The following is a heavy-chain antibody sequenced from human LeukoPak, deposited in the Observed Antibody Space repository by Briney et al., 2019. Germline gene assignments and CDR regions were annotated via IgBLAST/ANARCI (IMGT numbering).Heavy chain of an antibody. V-gene: IGHV4-59*01. Sequence: SETLSLTCTVSGGSISSYYWSWIRQPPGKGLEWIGYIYYSGSTNYNPSLKSRVTISVDTSKNQFSLKLSSVTAADTAVYYCARDGTYYGSGSYDYWGQGTLVTASS. CDR3: ARDGTYYGSGSYDY. CDR2: IYYSGST. CDR1: GGSISSYY. J-gene: IGHJ4*02. D-gene: IGHD3-10*01.